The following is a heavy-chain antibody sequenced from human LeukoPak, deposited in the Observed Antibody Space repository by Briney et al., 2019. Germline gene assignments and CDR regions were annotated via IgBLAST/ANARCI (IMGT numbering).Heavy chain of an antibody. CDR2: IYHSGST. V-gene: IGHV4-30-2*01. J-gene: IGHJ4*02. CDR3: ARGRDCSGGSCSISKAFDY. CDR1: GGSISSGGYY. D-gene: IGHD2-15*01. Sequence: TSETLSLTCTVSGGSISSGGYYWSWIRQHPGKGPEWIGYIYHSGSTYYNPSLKSRVTISVDRSKNQFSLKLSSVTAADTAVYYCARGRDCSGGSCSISKAFDYWGQGTLVTVSS.